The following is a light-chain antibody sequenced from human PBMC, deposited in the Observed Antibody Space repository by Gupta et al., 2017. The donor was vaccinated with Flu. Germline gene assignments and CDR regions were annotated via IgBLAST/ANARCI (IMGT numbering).Light chain of an antibody. CDR2: GAS. CDR3: QHFHSSPYS. CDR1: RSVSSNY. J-gene: IGKJ2*03. V-gene: IGKV3-20*01. Sequence: ESATLFCRASRSVSSNYFAWYQQKPGQAPRLLIYGASNRATGIPDRFSGSGSGTDFTLTIRRLEPEDSAVYYCQHFHSSPYSFGQGTKLEIK.